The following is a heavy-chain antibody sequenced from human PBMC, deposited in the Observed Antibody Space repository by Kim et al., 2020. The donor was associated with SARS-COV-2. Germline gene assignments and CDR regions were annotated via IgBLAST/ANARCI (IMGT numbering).Heavy chain of an antibody. J-gene: IGHJ4*02. CDR3: ARAVSPTDFYDSSGYYPADY. V-gene: IGHV3-30*01. D-gene: IGHD3-22*01. Sequence: RFTISRDNSKNTLYLQMNSLRSEDTAVYYCARAVSPTDFYDSSGYYPADYWGQGTLVTVSS.